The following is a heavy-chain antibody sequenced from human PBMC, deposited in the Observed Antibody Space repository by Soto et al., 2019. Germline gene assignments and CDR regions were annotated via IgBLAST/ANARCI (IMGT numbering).Heavy chain of an antibody. Sequence: ASVKVACKASGYTFTSYGISWVRQAPGQGLEWMGWISAYNGNTNYAQKLQGRVTMTTDTSTSTAYMELRSLRSDDTAVYYCARGFLYYYDSSGEYGAQYYYYGMDVCGQGTTVIVSS. CDR3: ARGFLYYYDSSGEYGAQYYYYGMDV. V-gene: IGHV1-18*04. J-gene: IGHJ6*02. CDR1: GYTFTSYG. CDR2: ISAYNGNT. D-gene: IGHD3-22*01.